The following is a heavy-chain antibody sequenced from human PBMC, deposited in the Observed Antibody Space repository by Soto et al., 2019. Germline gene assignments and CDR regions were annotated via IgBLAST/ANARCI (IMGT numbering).Heavy chain of an antibody. V-gene: IGHV3-23*01. CDR2: ISGTGVPT. CDR3: AKSFCSSSSCFFLWVDP. CDR1: GFDFSSYA. J-gene: IGHJ5*02. D-gene: IGHD2-2*01. Sequence: RRLSCAASGFDFSSYAMSWVRQAPGKGLECISLISGTGVPTLYAESVKGRFSVSRDNSKDTLFLEMNNLGVDDTAMYYCAKSFCSSSSCFFLWVDPWGPGTLVTVSS.